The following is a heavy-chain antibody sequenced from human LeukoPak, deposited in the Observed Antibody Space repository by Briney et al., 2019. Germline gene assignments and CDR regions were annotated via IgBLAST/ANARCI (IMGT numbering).Heavy chain of an antibody. V-gene: IGHV4-39*01. J-gene: IGHJ4*02. CDR3: ARPGYCSSTSCYLNY. CDR2: IYYSGST. D-gene: IGHD2-2*01. CDR1: GGSISSSSYY. Sequence: SETLSLTCTVSGGSISSSSYYWGWIRQPPGKGLEWIGSIYYSGSTYYNPSLKSRVTISVDTSKNQFSLKLSSVTAADTAVYYCARPGYCSSTSCYLNYWGQGTLVTVSS.